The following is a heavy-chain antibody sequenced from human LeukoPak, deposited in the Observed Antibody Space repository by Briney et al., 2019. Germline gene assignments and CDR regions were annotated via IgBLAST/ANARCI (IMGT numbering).Heavy chain of an antibody. D-gene: IGHD5-18*01. CDR2: IYYSGST. CDR1: GGSISSSDW. J-gene: IGHJ5*02. V-gene: IGHV4-4*02. Sequence: PSETLSLTCAVSGGSISSSDWWSWVRQPPGKGLEWIGYIYYSGSTYYNPSLKSRVTISVDTSKNQFSLKLSSVTAADTAVYYCARGGIQLWLQPNWFDPWGQGTLVTVSS. CDR3: ARGGIQLWLQPNWFDP.